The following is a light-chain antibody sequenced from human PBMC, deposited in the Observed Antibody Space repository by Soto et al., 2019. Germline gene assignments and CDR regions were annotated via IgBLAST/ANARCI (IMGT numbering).Light chain of an antibody. CDR1: QSVSSSY. J-gene: IGKJ1*01. CDR2: GAS. CDR3: QQYGSSPRT. V-gene: IGKV3-20*01. Sequence: EIVLTQSPGTLSLSPGERATLSCRASQSVSSSYLAWYQQKPGQAPRLLIYGASSRATGIPDRFSGSGSGTDFTLTISRLEXEDFAVYYCQQYGSSPRTFGQGTKVEIK.